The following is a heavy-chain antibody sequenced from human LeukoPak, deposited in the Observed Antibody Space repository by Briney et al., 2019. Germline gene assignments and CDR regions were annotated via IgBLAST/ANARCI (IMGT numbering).Heavy chain of an antibody. Sequence: SETLSLTCAVYGGSFSGYYWSWIRQPPGKGLEWIGEINHSGSTNYNPSLKSRVTISVDTSKNQFSLKLSSVTAADTAVYYCARDMGSGSAYYYYYYMDVWGKGTTVTVSS. V-gene: IGHV4-34*01. CDR2: INHSGST. D-gene: IGHD3-3*01. CDR3: ARDMGSGSAYYYYYYMDV. J-gene: IGHJ6*03. CDR1: GGSFSGYY.